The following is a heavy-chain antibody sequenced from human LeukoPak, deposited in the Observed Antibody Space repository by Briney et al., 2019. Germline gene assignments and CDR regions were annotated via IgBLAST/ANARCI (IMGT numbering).Heavy chain of an antibody. CDR3: ARGYCSGGSCYLVY. Sequence: GESLKISCKGSGYRFTSYWIGWVRQMPGKGLEWMGIIYHGDSDTRYSPSFQGQVTISADKSISTAYLQWSSLKASDTALDYCARGYCSGGSCYLVYSGPGTLVTVSS. J-gene: IGHJ4*01. CDR1: GYRFTSYW. CDR2: IYHGDSDT. V-gene: IGHV5-51*01. D-gene: IGHD2-15*01.